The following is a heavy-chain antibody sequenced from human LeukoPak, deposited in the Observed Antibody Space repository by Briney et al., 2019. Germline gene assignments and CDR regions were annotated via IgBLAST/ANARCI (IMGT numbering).Heavy chain of an antibody. CDR2: ISSNGGSI. J-gene: IGHJ6*03. Sequence: GGSLRLSCAASGFTFSSYAINWVRQAPGKGLEWISGISSNGGSIYYADSVKGRFTISRDNSKNTLFLQMNSLRAEDTAVYYCAKVSSSSFYYYNMDVWGKGTTVTVSS. D-gene: IGHD6-6*01. V-gene: IGHV3-23*01. CDR1: GFTFSSYA. CDR3: AKVSSSSFYYYNMDV.